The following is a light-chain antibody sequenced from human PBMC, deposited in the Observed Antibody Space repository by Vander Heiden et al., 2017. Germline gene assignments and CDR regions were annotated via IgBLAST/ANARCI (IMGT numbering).Light chain of an antibody. J-gene: IGLJ1*01. CDR2: DVS. V-gene: IGLV2-14*03. CDR3: CSYTSSSTLYV. Sequence: QSALTQAAPGSGSSGPSIPISCTGSSSDIGGYNYVSWYQQHPGKAPKLMIHDVSDRPSGVSNRFSGSKSGNTASLTISGLQAEDEADYYCCSYTSSSTLYVFGTGTKVTVL. CDR1: SSDIGGYNY.